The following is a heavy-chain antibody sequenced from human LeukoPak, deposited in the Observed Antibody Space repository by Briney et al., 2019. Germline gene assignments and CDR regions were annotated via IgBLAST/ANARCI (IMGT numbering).Heavy chain of an antibody. CDR3: ARGWLAETTVVTPYNY. Sequence: ASVKVSCKASGGTFSTYATSRVRQAPGQGLEWMGGIIPMFGKANYAQKFQGRVTITADESTSTAYMELSSLRSDDTAVYYCARGWLAETTVVTPYNYWGQGTLVTVSS. CDR2: IIPMFGKA. CDR1: GGTFSTYA. J-gene: IGHJ4*02. D-gene: IGHD4-23*01. V-gene: IGHV1-69*13.